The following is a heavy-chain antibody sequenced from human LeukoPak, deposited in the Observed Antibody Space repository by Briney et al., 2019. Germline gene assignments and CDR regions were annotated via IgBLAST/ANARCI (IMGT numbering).Heavy chain of an antibody. V-gene: IGHV3-21*01. J-gene: IGHJ4*02. CDR1: GFTFSSYS. Sequence: GGSLRLSCAASGFTFSSYSMNWVRQAPGKGLEWVSSISSSSSYIYYADSVKGRFTISRDNAKNSPYLQMNSLRAEDTAVYYCARDYGGNSGSFGYWGQGTLVTVSS. D-gene: IGHD4-23*01. CDR2: ISSSSSYI. CDR3: ARDYGGNSGSFGY.